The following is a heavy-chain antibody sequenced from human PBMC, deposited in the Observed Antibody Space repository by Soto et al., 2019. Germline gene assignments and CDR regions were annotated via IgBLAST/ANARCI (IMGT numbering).Heavy chain of an antibody. Sequence: SETLSLTCTVSGGSISSYYWSWIRQPPGKGLEWIGYIYYSGSTNYNPSLKSRVTISVDTSKNQFSLKLSSVTAADTAVYYCAREVQLLGVDRWFDPWGQGTLVTVSS. CDR3: AREVQLLGVDRWFDP. CDR2: IYYSGST. CDR1: GGSISSYY. D-gene: IGHD2-2*01. J-gene: IGHJ5*02. V-gene: IGHV4-59*12.